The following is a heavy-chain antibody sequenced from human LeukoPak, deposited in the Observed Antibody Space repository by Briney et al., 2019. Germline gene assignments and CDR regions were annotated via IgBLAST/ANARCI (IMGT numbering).Heavy chain of an antibody. J-gene: IGHJ3*02. D-gene: IGHD5-18*01. CDR2: IIPIFGTA. V-gene: IGHV1-69*05. CDR1: GGTFSSYA. Sequence: SVKVSCKASGGTFSSYAISWVRQAPGQGLEWMGGIIPIFGTANYAQKFQGRVTITTDESTSTAYMELSSLRSEDTAVCYCANGYKDAFDIWGQGTMVTVSS. CDR3: ANGYKDAFDI.